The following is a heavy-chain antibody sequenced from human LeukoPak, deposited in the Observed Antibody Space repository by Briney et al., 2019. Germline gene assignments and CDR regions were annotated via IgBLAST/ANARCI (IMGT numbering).Heavy chain of an antibody. Sequence: GGSLRLSCAASGFIFSSYSMDWVRQAPGKGLEWVPSITGGDPSMNYADSVRGRFTISRDNAKSSLYLQMNSLRGEDTAMYYCARVNWADAFDLWGLGTMVTVSS. CDR3: ARVNWADAFDL. CDR1: GFIFSSYS. D-gene: IGHD3-16*01. CDR2: ITGGDPSM. V-gene: IGHV3-21*06. J-gene: IGHJ3*01.